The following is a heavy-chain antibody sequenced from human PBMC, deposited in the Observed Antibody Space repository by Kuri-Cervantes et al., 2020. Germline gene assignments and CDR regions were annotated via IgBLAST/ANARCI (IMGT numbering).Heavy chain of an antibody. CDR2: ISQSSSTI. Sequence: GESLKISCAASGFTFSDYYMSWIRQAPGKGLEWVSYISQSSSTIYYPDSVRGRFTISRDDAKNSLHLQMNSLRDEDTAVYYCARGHSSGWYRGSNYGMDVWGQGTTVTVSS. J-gene: IGHJ6*02. D-gene: IGHD6-19*01. CDR1: GFTFSDYY. V-gene: IGHV3-11*04. CDR3: ARGHSSGWYRGSNYGMDV.